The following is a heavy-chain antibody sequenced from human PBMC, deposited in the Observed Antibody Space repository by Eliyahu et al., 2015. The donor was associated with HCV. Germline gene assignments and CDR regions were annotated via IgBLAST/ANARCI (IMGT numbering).Heavy chain of an antibody. CDR2: ISASGGST. D-gene: IGHD3-16*02. CDR1: GFPFXXXA. CDR3: AKDLGDYVWGNFRYSFDF. J-gene: IGHJ4*02. V-gene: IGHV3-23*01. Sequence: EVRLLESGGGLVQPGGSLXLSXAASGFPFXXXAMTWVRQAPGKGLGWVSGISASGGSTYNADSVKGRFTISRDNSKNTLYLQMDTVRAEDTAVYFCAKDLGDYVWGNFRYSFDFWGQGALVTVSS.